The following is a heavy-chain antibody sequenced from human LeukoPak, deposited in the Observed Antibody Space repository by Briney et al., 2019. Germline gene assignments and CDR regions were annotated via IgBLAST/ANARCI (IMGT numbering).Heavy chain of an antibody. CDR3: AKDGYGEYSVSMNY. D-gene: IGHD3-10*01. CDR1: GFTFSSYG. J-gene: IGHJ4*02. V-gene: IGHV3-30*18. CDR2: ISYDGSNK. Sequence: GSLRLSCAASGFTFSSYGMHWVRQAPGKGLEWAAVISYDGSNKYYAASVKGRFTISRDNSKNTLYLQMNSLRAEDTAFYYCAKDGYGEYSVSMNYWGQGTLVTVSS.